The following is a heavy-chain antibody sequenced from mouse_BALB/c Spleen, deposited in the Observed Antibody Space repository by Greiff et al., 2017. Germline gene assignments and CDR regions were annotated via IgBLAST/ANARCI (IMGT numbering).Heavy chain of an antibody. CDR1: GFTFSSYT. Sequence: EVQVVESGGGLVQPGGSLKLSCAASGFTFSSYTMSWVRQTPEKRLEWVAYISNGGGSTYYPDTVKGRFTISRDNAKNTLYLQMSSLKSEDTAMYYCARFYGNYGEYFDYWGQGTTLTVSS. CDR3: ARFYGNYGEYFDY. D-gene: IGHD2-1*01. CDR2: ISNGGGST. J-gene: IGHJ2*01. V-gene: IGHV5-12-2*01.